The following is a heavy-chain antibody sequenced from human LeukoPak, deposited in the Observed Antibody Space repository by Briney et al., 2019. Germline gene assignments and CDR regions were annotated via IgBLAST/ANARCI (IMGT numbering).Heavy chain of an antibody. V-gene: IGHV1-2*02. CDR3: ARDWDIVVVPAARGWFDP. Sequence: ASVKVSCKASGYSFTGYSMHWVRQAPGQGLEWMGWINPNSGGTKFAQKFQGRVTMTRDTSISTAYMELSRLRSDDTAVYYCARDWDIVVVPAARGWFDPWGQGTLVTVSS. CDR1: GYSFTGYS. J-gene: IGHJ5*02. D-gene: IGHD2-2*01. CDR2: INPNSGGT.